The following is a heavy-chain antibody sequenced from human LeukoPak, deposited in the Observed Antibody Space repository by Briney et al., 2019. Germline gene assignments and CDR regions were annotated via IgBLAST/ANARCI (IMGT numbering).Heavy chain of an antibody. J-gene: IGHJ4*02. CDR2: MAQDGSEK. CDR3: ARGPYDY. CDR1: GFTFTSYW. Sequence: GGSLRLSCAASGFTFTSYWMRCVRQAPGKGLEWVATMAQDGSEKYYVDSVKGRFTISRDNAKNSLYLQMNSLIVEDTAVYYCARGPYDYWGQGTLVTVSS. V-gene: IGHV3-7*05.